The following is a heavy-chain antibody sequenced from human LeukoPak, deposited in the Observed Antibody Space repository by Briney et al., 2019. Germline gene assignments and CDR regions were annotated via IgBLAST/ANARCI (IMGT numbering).Heavy chain of an antibody. CDR3: VRDSGYDRYYFDL. CDR1: RFPFSWYA. Sequence: GGSLRLSCSASRFPFSWYAMHWVRQAPGKGLEWVAFVSIDGSQEYYADSVKGRFTISRDNSKDTLDLLMTSLRGDDTAVYYCVRDSGYDRYYFDLWGQGTLVIVSS. D-gene: IGHD5-12*01. V-gene: IGHV3-30-3*01. CDR2: VSIDGSQE. J-gene: IGHJ4*02.